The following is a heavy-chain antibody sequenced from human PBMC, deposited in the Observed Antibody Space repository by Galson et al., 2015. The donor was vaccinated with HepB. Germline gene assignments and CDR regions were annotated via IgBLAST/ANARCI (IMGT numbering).Heavy chain of an antibody. CDR1: GFTFSDFY. CDR3: ARFLRSAFTFDF. CDR2: VHSSSLYS. Sequence: SLRLSCAGSGFTFSDFYMNWIRQAPGKGLEWVSYVHSSSLYSNYGDSVKGRFTISRDNSRNTLYLQMDSLRIEDMAVYYCARFLRSAFTFDFWGHGTLVTVSS. J-gene: IGHJ4*01. D-gene: IGHD3-3*01. V-gene: IGHV3-11*06.